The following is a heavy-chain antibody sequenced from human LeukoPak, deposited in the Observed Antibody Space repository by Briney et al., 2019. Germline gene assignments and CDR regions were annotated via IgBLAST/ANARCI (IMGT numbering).Heavy chain of an antibody. CDR3: TRSGGVRGVNSGY. D-gene: IGHD3-10*01. CDR1: GFTFGDYA. CDR2: IRSKAYGGTT. J-gene: IGHJ4*02. V-gene: IGHV3-49*04. Sequence: GGSLRLSCTASGFTFGDYAMTWVRQAPGKGLEWVGFIRSKAYGGTTEYAASVKGRFTISRDDSKSIAYLQMNSLKTEDTAVYYCTRSGGVRGVNSGYWGQGTLVTVSS.